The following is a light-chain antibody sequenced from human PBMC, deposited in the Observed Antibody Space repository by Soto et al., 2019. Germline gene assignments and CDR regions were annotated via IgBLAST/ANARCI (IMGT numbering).Light chain of an antibody. Sequence: QSALTQSASVSGSPGQSITISCTGTSSDVGGYNYVSWYQHHPGKAPQLMIYDVSKRPSGVSHRFSGSKSGNTASLTISGLQAEDEADYYCSSYTSSTFYVFGTGTKVTVL. CDR2: DVS. CDR3: SSYTSSTFYV. V-gene: IGLV2-14*03. CDR1: SSDVGGYNY. J-gene: IGLJ1*01.